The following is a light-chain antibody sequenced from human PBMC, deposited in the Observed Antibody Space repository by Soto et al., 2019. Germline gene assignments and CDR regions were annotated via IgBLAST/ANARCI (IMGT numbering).Light chain of an antibody. CDR1: SSDVGSYNY. J-gene: IGLJ1*01. Sequence: QSVLTQPASVSGSPGQSITISCTGTSSDVGSYNYVSWYQQHPGKAPKLMIYEVSDRPSGISSRFSGSKSGNTASLTISGLKTGDEAAYYCSSYTRSSTLFGTGTKVTV. CDR3: SSYTRSSTL. CDR2: EVS. V-gene: IGLV2-14*01.